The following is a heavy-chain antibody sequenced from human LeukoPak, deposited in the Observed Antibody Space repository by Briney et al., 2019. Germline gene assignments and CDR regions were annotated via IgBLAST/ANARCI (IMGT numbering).Heavy chain of an antibody. J-gene: IGHJ6*03. CDR2: IYPDDSAT. CDR1: EYTFTNYW. Sequence: GESLKISCKGSEYTFTNYWLGWVRQMPGKGLEWMGIIYPDDSATRYSPSFQGQVGISADKSISTAYLQWSSLMASDTAMYYCARHAECTNGLCAMDVWGKGTTVTVSS. CDR3: ARHAECTNGLCAMDV. D-gene: IGHD2-8*01. V-gene: IGHV5-51*01.